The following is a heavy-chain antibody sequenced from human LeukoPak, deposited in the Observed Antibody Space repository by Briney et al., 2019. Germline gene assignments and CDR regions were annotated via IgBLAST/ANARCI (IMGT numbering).Heavy chain of an antibody. V-gene: IGHV1-2*02. Sequence: ASVKVSCKASGYTFTGYYRHWVRQAPGQGLEWMGWINPNSGGTNYAQKFQGRVTMTRDTSISTAYMELSRLRSDDTAVYYCARFGVELRRYAFDIWGQGTMVTVSS. CDR3: ARFGVELRRYAFDI. CDR2: INPNSGGT. D-gene: IGHD3-10*01. J-gene: IGHJ3*02. CDR1: GYTFTGYY.